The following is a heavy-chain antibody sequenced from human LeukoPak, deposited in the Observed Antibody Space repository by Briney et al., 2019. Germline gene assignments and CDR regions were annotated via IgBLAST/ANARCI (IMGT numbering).Heavy chain of an antibody. CDR1: GGSIRSTTYY. V-gene: IGHV4-39*07. CDR3: ARAPNFFDTSGSRYYFDS. CDR2: IYYSGNT. D-gene: IGHD3-22*01. J-gene: IGHJ4*02. Sequence: PSETLSLTCTVSGGSIRSTTYYWGWIRQPPGKGLEWIGSIYYSGNTYHNPSLMSRVTISVDTSNNQFSLHLSSVTAADTAVYYCARAPNFFDTSGSRYYFDSWGQGALVTVSS.